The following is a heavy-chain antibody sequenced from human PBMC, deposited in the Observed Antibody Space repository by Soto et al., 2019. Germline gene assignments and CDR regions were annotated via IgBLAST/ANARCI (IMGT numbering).Heavy chain of an antibody. D-gene: IGHD3-22*01. CDR3: ARATRYYYDSSGYYEPDY. CDR2: IWYDGSNK. CDR1: GFTFSSYG. J-gene: IGHJ4*02. Sequence: QVQLVESGGGVVQPGRSLRLSCAASGFTFSSYGMLWVRQAPGKGLEWVAVIWYDGSNKYYADSVKGRFTISRDNSKNTLYLQMNSLRAEDTAVYYCARATRYYYDSSGYYEPDYWGQGTLVTVSS. V-gene: IGHV3-33*01.